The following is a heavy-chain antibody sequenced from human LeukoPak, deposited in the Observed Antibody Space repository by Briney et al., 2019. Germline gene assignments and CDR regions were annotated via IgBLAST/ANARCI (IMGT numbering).Heavy chain of an antibody. J-gene: IGHJ4*02. CDR3: ASHNWKYEASTPYYFDY. CDR1: GGSISSSGYY. V-gene: IGHV4-39*07. CDR2: LYYSGRT. D-gene: IGHD1-1*01. Sequence: PSETLSLPCTVSGGSISSSGYYWGWIRQPPGKGLEWIGNLYYSGRTYYNPSLKSRVTTSVDTSKNQFSLKLSSLTAADTAVYYCASHNWKYEASTPYYFDYWGQGTLVTVSS.